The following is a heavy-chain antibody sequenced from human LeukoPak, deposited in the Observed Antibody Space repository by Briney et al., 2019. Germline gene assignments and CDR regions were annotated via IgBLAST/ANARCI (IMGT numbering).Heavy chain of an antibody. V-gene: IGHV1-2*02. Sequence: ASVKVSCKASGYTFIGYYMHWVRQAPGQGLEWMGWINPNSCGTHYAQNFQGRVTITRDTSISTAYMELSRLVSDDTAVYYCARVAEEYCSSTSCPFDPWGQGTLVTVSS. D-gene: IGHD2-2*01. CDR2: INPNSCGT. CDR3: ARVAEEYCSSTSCPFDP. CDR1: GYTFIGYY. J-gene: IGHJ5*02.